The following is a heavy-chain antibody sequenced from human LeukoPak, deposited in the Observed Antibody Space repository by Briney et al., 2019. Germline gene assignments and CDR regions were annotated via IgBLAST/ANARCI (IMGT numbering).Heavy chain of an antibody. CDR1: GGSISNSY. CDR2: IYYSGTT. D-gene: IGHD1-26*01. CDR3: AREPIVGATLDY. Sequence: PSETLSLTCTVSGGSISNSYWNWIRQPPGKGLEWIGYIYYSGTTNYNPSLKSRVTISIDTSKNQFSLKLNSVTAADTAVYYCAREPIVGATLDYWGQGTLVSVSS. J-gene: IGHJ4*02. V-gene: IGHV4-59*01.